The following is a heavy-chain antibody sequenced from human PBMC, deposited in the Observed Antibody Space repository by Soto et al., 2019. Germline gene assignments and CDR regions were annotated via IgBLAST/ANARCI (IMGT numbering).Heavy chain of an antibody. CDR1: GGTTSSYT. D-gene: IGHD1-1*01. Sequence: QVQLVQSGAEVEKPGSSVKVSCKVSGGTTSSYTIGWVRQAPGQGLQWMGNIVPMIGKVDYAQTFQDRVTLTADKSRRTADMELSRLRAEDTAVYFCALRTGNWNPLADWGQGTLVTVSS. J-gene: IGHJ4*02. CDR2: IVPMIGKV. CDR3: ALRTGNWNPLAD. V-gene: IGHV1-69*02.